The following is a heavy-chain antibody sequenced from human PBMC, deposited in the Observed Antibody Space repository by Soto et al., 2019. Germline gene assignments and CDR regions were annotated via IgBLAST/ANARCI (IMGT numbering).Heavy chain of an antibody. D-gene: IGHD3-9*01. CDR3: ARDRGLILTGRKGSHYYYYGMDV. J-gene: IGHJ6*02. CDR1: GFTFSSYA. Sequence: GGSLRLSCAASGFTFSSYAMHWVRQAPGKGLEWVAVISYDGSNKYYADSVKGRFTISRDNSKNTLYLQMNSLRAEDTAVYYCARDRGLILTGRKGSHYYYYGMDVWGQGTTVTV. CDR2: ISYDGSNK. V-gene: IGHV3-30-3*01.